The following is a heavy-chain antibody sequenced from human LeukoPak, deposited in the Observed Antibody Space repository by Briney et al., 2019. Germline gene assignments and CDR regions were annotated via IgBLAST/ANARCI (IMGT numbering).Heavy chain of an antibody. J-gene: IGHJ5*02. D-gene: IGHD6-13*01. CDR3: ARDRGVAAAGLPYNWFDP. V-gene: IGHV4-59*01. CDR1: DDSITMYY. Sequence: SETLSLTCTVSDDSITMYYWTWIRQPPGKGLEWIGYVDHTGSTKFNPSLNGRVSISRDTCKNLFSLKLSSVTAADTAVYYCARDRGVAAAGLPYNWFDPWAQGTLVTVSS. CDR2: VDHTGST.